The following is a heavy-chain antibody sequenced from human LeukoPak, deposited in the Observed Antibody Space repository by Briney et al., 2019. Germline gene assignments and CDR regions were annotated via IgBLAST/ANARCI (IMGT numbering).Heavy chain of an antibody. CDR1: GGSISSSSYY. CDR2: IYYSGST. D-gene: IGHD3-22*01. J-gene: IGHJ4*02. V-gene: IGHV4-39*01. Sequence: SETLSLTCTVSGGSISSSSYYWDWIRQPPGKGLEWIGSIYYSGSTYYNPSLKSRVTISVDTSKNQFSLKLSSVTAADTAVYYCARQGRYYDSGGYPDYWGQGTLVTVSS. CDR3: ARQGRYYDSGGYPDY.